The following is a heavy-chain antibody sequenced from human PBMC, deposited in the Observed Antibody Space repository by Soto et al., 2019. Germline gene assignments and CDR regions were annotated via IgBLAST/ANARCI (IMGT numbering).Heavy chain of an antibody. Sequence: EVQLLESGGDLVQPGRSLRLSCAASGFTFSGYAMSWVRQAPGKGLEWVSVIHGGGNSAYYADSVKGRFTISRDNSKNTLYLQMSSLRGEDTAVYYCAKNRGRVTTSGHFDYWGQGTLVTVSS. CDR2: IHGGGNSA. CDR1: GFTFSGYA. J-gene: IGHJ4*02. CDR3: AKNRGRVTTSGHFDY. V-gene: IGHV3-23*01. D-gene: IGHD4-17*01.